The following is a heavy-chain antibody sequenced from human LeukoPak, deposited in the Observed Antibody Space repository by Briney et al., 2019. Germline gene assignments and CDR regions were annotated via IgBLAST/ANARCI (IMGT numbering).Heavy chain of an antibody. J-gene: IGHJ4*02. CDR2: TRSKTDGGTT. Sequence: GGSLTLSCAASGFSFSSAWMNWVRQAPGKGLEWVGLTRSKTDGGTTDYAAPVRGRFTISRDDIQNTMYLQMNSLKTEDTAVYYCRLVVTPQCLDSWGQGTLVTVSS. CDR1: GFSFSSAW. V-gene: IGHV3-15*01. CDR3: RLVVTPQCLDS. D-gene: IGHD3-22*01.